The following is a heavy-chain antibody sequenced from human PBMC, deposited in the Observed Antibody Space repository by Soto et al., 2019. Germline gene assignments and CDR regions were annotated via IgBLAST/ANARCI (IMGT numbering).Heavy chain of an antibody. D-gene: IGHD6-13*01. V-gene: IGHV1-2*04. CDR1: GYTFTGYY. CDR2: INPNSGGT. J-gene: IGHJ4*02. CDR3: ARDSDSSSWSDFDY. Sequence: VASVKVSCKASGYTFTGYYMHLVRQAPGQGLEWMGWINPNSGGTNYAQKFQGWVTMTRDTSISTAYMELSRLRSDDTAVYYCARDSDSSSWSDFDYGGRETLVTVS.